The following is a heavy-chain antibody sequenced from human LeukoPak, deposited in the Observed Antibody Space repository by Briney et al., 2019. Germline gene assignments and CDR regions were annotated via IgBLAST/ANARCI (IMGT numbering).Heavy chain of an antibody. CDR2: ISGSGGKP. J-gene: IGHJ4*02. CDR1: GVTLSNYV. V-gene: IGHV3-23*01. Sequence: PGGSLRLSCAVSGVTLSNYVMSWVRQAPGKGLEWVAGISGSGGKPNYADSVKGRFTISTDNPKKTPYLQINSLRAEDTAVYFCAKRGVVIRVILVGFHKEAYYFDSWGQGALVTVSS. D-gene: IGHD3-22*01. CDR3: AKRGVVIRVILVGFHKEAYYFDS.